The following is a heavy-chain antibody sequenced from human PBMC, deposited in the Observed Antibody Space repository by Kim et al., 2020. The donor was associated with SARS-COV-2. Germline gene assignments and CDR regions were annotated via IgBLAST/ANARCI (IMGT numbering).Heavy chain of an antibody. V-gene: IGHV1-3*04. Sequence: ASVKVSCKASGYTFTSYVMHWVRQAPGQRPEWMGWINTGNGNTKYSQKFQGRVTITRDTSATTVYMELSSVRPEDTAVYYCARPYYDRSGYSDAFDIWGQGTMVTVSS. D-gene: IGHD3-22*01. CDR1: GYTFTSYV. CDR3: ARPYYDRSGYSDAFDI. J-gene: IGHJ3*02. CDR2: INTGNGNT.